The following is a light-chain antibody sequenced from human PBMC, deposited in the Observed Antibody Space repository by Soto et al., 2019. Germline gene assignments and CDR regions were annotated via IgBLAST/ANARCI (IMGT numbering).Light chain of an antibody. CDR2: AAS. CDR1: QSVSSSH. CDR3: QQRSDWPPGAT. V-gene: IGKV3D-20*02. J-gene: IGKJ5*01. Sequence: ETMMTQSPYALSVSLGERATLSCRASQSVSSSHLAWYQHKPGQAPRLLIYAASSRATGSPDRFSGSGSGTDFTLTISSLEPEDFAVYYCQQRSDWPPGATFGQGTRLEIK.